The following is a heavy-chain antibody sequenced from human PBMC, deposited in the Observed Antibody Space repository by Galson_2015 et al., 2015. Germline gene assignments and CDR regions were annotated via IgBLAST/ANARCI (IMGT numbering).Heavy chain of an antibody. J-gene: IGHJ1*01. Sequence: SLRLSCAASGFTFSSYRMNWVRQAPGKGLEWVSSISSSSSYIYYADSVKGRFTISRDNAKNSLYLQMNSLRAEDTAVYYCARDLPWYDGDETGYFQHWGQGTLVTVSS. CDR1: GFTFSSYR. V-gene: IGHV3-21*01. D-gene: IGHD4-17*01. CDR3: ARDLPWYDGDETGYFQH. CDR2: ISSSSSYI.